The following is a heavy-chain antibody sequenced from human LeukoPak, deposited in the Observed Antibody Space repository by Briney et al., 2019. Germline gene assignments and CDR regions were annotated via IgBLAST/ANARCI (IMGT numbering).Heavy chain of an antibody. Sequence: SGGSLRLSCAASGFTFSSYAMSWVRQAPGKGLELVSAISGSGGSTYYADSVKGRFTISRDNSKNTLYLQMNSLRAEDTAVYYCAKARLRSNWYFDLWGRGILVTVSS. CDR3: AKARLRSNWYFDL. D-gene: IGHD2/OR15-2a*01. CDR2: ISGSGGST. J-gene: IGHJ2*01. V-gene: IGHV3-23*01. CDR1: GFTFSSYA.